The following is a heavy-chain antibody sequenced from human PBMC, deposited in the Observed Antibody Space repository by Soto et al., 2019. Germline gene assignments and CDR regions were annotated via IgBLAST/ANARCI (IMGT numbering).Heavy chain of an antibody. D-gene: IGHD3-10*01. CDR2: IKSKTDGGTT. Sequence: EVQLVESGGGLVKPGGSLRLSCAASGFTFSNAWMNWVRQAPGKRLEWVGRIKSKTDGGTTDYAAPVKGRFTISRGDSKNTLYLQMSSLKTEDTAVYYCTTHYYGSGSYGYYYYGMDVLGQGTTVTVSS. CDR1: GFTFSNAW. V-gene: IGHV3-15*07. J-gene: IGHJ6*02. CDR3: TTHYYGSGSYGYYYYGMDV.